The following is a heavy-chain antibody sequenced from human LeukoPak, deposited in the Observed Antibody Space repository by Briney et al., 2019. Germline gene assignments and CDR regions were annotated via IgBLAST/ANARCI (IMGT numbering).Heavy chain of an antibody. Sequence: GASVKVSCKASGYTFTGYYMHWVRQAPGQGLEWMGWINPNSGGTNYAQKFQGRVTMTRDTSISTAYMELSRLRSDDTAVYYCARDPMVVATLPLYYFDYWGQGTLVTVSS. J-gene: IGHJ4*02. V-gene: IGHV1-2*02. D-gene: IGHD2-15*01. CDR1: GYTFTGYY. CDR2: INPNSGGT. CDR3: ARDPMVVATLPLYYFDY.